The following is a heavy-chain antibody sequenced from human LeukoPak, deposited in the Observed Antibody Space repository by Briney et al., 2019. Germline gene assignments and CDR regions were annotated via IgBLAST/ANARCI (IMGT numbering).Heavy chain of an antibody. Sequence: GGSLRLSCAASEFTFSSYNMNWVRQAPGKGLEWVSFISSSSSYISYADSVKGRFTISRDNAKNSLYLQMNSLRAEDTAVYYCARDRSAARGPTNFDYWGQGTLVTVSS. V-gene: IGHV3-21*01. J-gene: IGHJ4*02. D-gene: IGHD6-6*01. CDR1: EFTFSSYN. CDR3: ARDRSAARGPTNFDY. CDR2: ISSSSSYI.